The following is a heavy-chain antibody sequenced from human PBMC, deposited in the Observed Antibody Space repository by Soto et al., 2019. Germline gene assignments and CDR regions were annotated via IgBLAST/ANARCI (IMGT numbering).Heavy chain of an antibody. Sequence: ASVKVSCKASGYTFTSYGISWVRQAPGQGLEWMGWISAYNGNTNYAQKLQGRVTMTTDTSTSTAYMELRSLRSDDTAVYYCARGDDYDFWSGPSRMPYYFDYWGQGTLVTVSS. V-gene: IGHV1-18*01. J-gene: IGHJ4*02. CDR2: ISAYNGNT. CDR3: ARGDDYDFWSGPSRMPYYFDY. CDR1: GYTFTSYG. D-gene: IGHD3-3*01.